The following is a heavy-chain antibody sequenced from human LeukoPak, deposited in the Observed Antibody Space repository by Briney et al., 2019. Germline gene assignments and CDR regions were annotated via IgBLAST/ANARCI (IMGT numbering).Heavy chain of an antibody. D-gene: IGHD4-17*01. J-gene: IGHJ3*02. CDR1: GGSISSYY. CDR2: VYYSGST. V-gene: IGHV4-59*12. Sequence: SETLSLTCAVSGGSISSYYWSWIRQPPGKGLEWIGYVYYSGSTNYNPSLKSRVTISVDTSKNQFSLKLRSVTAADTAVYYCAREGGDDYGDYLNAFDIWGQGTMVTVSS. CDR3: AREGGDDYGDYLNAFDI.